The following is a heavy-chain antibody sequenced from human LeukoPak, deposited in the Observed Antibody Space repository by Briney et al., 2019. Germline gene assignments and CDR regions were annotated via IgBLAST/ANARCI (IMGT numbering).Heavy chain of an antibody. CDR1: GFTFSSYS. D-gene: IGHD4-23*01. J-gene: IGHJ4*02. V-gene: IGHV3-48*04. CDR3: AREDPGGYFDY. CDR2: ISTSSSTI. Sequence: GGSLRLSCAASGFTFSSYSMNWVRQAPGKGLEWVSYISTSSSTIYYADSVKGRFTISRDNARNSLYLQMNSLRAEDTAVYYCAREDPGGYFDYWGQGTLVTVSS.